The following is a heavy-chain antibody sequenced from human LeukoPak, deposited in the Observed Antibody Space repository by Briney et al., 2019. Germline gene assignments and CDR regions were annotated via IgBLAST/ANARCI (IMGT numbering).Heavy chain of an antibody. CDR1: GGSFSGYY. J-gene: IGHJ4*02. CDR2: INHSGST. V-gene: IGHV4-34*01. CDR3: ARRGSGYSSSWFRS. Sequence: PSETLSLTCAVYGGSFSGYYWSWIRQPPGKGLEWNGEINHSGSTNYNPSLKSRVTISVDTSKNQFSLKLSSVTAADTAVYYCARRGSGYSSSWFRSWGQGTLVTVSS. D-gene: IGHD6-13*01.